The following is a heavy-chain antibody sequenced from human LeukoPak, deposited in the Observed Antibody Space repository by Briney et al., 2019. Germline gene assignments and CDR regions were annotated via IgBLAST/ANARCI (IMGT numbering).Heavy chain of an antibody. CDR2: MKPNDGNT. V-gene: IGHV1-8*01. CDR3: ATMDVDGRSSDWFDT. J-gene: IGHJ5*02. Sequence: ASVKVSCKASGYTFTSRNINWVRQAIGQGLEWMGWMKPNDGNTGYAQKLKGRVTMTGNTPISTAYLELRNLRSEDTAVYYCATMDVDGRSSDWFDTWGQGTLVIVSS. D-gene: IGHD6-6*01. CDR1: GYTFTSRN.